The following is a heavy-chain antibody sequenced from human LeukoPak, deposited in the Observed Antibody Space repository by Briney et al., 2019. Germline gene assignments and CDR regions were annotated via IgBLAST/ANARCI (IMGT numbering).Heavy chain of an antibody. CDR1: GFTFSSYE. CDR2: ISSSGSTI. Sequence: GGSLRLSCAASGFTFSSYEMNWVRQAPGKGLEWVSYISSSGSTIYYADSVKGRFTISRDNSKNTLYLQMNSLRAEDTAVYYCARGVVVVVAATSNWFDPWGQGTLVTVSS. V-gene: IGHV3-48*03. J-gene: IGHJ5*02. D-gene: IGHD2-15*01. CDR3: ARGVVVVVAATSNWFDP.